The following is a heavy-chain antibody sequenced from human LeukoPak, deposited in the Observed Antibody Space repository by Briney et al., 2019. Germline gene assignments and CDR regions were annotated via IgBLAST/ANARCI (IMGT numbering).Heavy chain of an antibody. CDR3: TREAIATGYAYD. D-gene: IGHD3-16*01. J-gene: IGHJ1*01. Sequence: QTGGSLRLSCAATGFSFSSYALSWVRQAPGKGLEWVSAISSGGDRTYYADSVTGRFTISRDNSKNMLFLQMSSLRAEDAAMYYCTREAIATGYAYDCGQGNLVTVFS. CDR2: ISSGGDRT. CDR1: GFSFSSYA. V-gene: IGHV3-23*01.